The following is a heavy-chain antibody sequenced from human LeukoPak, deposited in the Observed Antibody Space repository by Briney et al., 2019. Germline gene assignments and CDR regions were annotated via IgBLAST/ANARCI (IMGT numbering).Heavy chain of an antibody. J-gene: IGHJ6*03. Sequence: PSETLSLTCTVSGGSISSSSYYWGRIRQPPGQGLEGIGSIYYSGSTYYNPSLKSRVTISVDTSKNQFSLKLSSVTAADTAVYYCARHQYGDYNYYYYMDVWGKGTTVTISS. CDR1: GGSISSSSYY. CDR2: IYYSGST. D-gene: IGHD4-17*01. V-gene: IGHV4-39*01. CDR3: ARHQYGDYNYYYYMDV.